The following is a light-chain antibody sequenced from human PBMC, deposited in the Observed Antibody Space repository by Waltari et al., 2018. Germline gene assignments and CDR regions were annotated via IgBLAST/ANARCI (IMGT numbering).Light chain of an antibody. Sequence: QSALTQPASVSGSPGQSITISCTGTSSNVGGYTLVSWYQQHPGKAPQLIIYDPNKRPSGISHRFSGSKSGNTASLTISGLQADDESDYYCCSYAGDSTLIFGGGTKLTVL. CDR3: CSYAGDSTLI. V-gene: IGLV2-23*01. J-gene: IGLJ2*01. CDR2: DPN. CDR1: SSNVGGYTL.